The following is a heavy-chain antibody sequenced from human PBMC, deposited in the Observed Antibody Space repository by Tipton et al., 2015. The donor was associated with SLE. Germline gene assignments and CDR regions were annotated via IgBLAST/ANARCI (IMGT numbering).Heavy chain of an antibody. CDR1: GGSISGTTDY. CDR3: ARQVASFDY. J-gene: IGHJ4*02. V-gene: IGHV4-39*01. Sequence: TLSLTCTVSGGSISGTTDYWGWIRQPPGRGLEWIGSISYTGSAYHNPSPKSRVTISVDTSKNQFSLKLNSVTASDTAVYYCARQVASFDYWGQGTLVTVSS. D-gene: IGHD5-12*01. CDR2: ISYTGSA.